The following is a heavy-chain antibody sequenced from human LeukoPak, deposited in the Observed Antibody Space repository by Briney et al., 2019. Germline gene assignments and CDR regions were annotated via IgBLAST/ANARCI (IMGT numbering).Heavy chain of an antibody. J-gene: IGHJ6*02. Sequence: GESLKISCKGSGYNFGTRWVAWVRQMPGKGLEWMGIIYPDDSDARYSPSFQGQVTISADKSINTAYLQWSSLKASDTAIYFCARGAYGSGSYYNYYGVDVWGQGTTVTVS. CDR1: GYNFGTRW. V-gene: IGHV5-51*01. D-gene: IGHD3-10*01. CDR3: ARGAYGSGSYYNYYGVDV. CDR2: IYPDDSDA.